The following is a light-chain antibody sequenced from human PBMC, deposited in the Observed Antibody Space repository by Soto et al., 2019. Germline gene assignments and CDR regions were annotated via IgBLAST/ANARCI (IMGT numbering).Light chain of an antibody. CDR1: SSDVGAYNY. Sequence: QSALTQPRSVSGSPGQSVTISCTGTSSDVGAYNYVSWYQQHPGKAPKVMIYDVSKRPSGVPDRFSGSKSGNTASLTISGLQADDEADYYCCSYAGTNTFVVCGGGTKVTVL. CDR3: CSYAGTNTFVV. J-gene: IGLJ2*01. CDR2: DVS. V-gene: IGLV2-11*01.